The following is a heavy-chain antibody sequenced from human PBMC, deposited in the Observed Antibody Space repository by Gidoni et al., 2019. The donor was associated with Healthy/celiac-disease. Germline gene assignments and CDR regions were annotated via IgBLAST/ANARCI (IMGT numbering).Heavy chain of an antibody. CDR2: INHSGST. Sequence: QGQLEQWGAGRLKPSETLCLTCAVYGGSFSGYYWSGIRQPPGKGLEWIGEINHSGSTNYNPSLKSRCTISVDTSKNQFSLKLSSVTAADTAVYDCARLHSVARGYDFWSGYRYYYYYGMDVWGQGTTVTVSS. CDR3: ARLHSVARGYDFWSGYRYYYYYGMDV. J-gene: IGHJ6*02. V-gene: IGHV4-34*01. CDR1: GGSFSGYY. D-gene: IGHD3-3*01.